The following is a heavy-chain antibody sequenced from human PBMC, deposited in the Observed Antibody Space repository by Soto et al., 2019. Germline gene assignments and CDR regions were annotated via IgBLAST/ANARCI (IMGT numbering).Heavy chain of an antibody. CDR3: ARERSAAGTGWFDP. Sequence: ASVKVSCNASGYTFTSYDINWVRQATGQGLEWMGWMNPNSGNTGYAQKFQGRVTMTRNTSISTAYMELSSLRYEDTAVYYCARERSAAGTGWFDPWGQGTLVTVSS. D-gene: IGHD6-13*01. CDR1: GYTFTSYD. CDR2: MNPNSGNT. J-gene: IGHJ5*02. V-gene: IGHV1-8*01.